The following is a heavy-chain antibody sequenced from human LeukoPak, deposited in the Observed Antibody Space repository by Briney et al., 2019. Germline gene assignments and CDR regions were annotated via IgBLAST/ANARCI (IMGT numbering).Heavy chain of an antibody. J-gene: IGHJ4*02. CDR1: GGSISSGSYY. V-gene: IGHV4-61*02. CDR2: IYTSGST. Sequence: SETLSLTCTVSGGSISSGSYYWSWIRQPAGKGLEWIVRIYTSGSTNYNPSLKSRVTISVDTSKNQFSLKLSSVTAADTAVYYCARGMGDSSGYYYGYYFDYWGQGTLVTVSS. D-gene: IGHD3-22*01. CDR3: ARGMGDSSGYYYGYYFDY.